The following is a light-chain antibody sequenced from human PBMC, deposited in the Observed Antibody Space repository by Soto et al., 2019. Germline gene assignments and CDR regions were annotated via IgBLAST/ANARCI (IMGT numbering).Light chain of an antibody. Sequence: DLQMTQSPSTLSGSVGDIVTITCRASQTISSWLAWYQQKPGKAPKLLIYKASTLKSGVPSRFSGSGSWTEFTLTISSLQPDDFATYYCQHYNSYSEAFGQGTKVERK. J-gene: IGKJ1*01. CDR1: QTISSW. CDR2: KAS. V-gene: IGKV1-5*03. CDR3: QHYNSYSEA.